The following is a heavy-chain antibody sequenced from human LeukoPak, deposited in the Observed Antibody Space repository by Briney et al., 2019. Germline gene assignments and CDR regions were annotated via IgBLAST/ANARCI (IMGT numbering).Heavy chain of an antibody. CDR1: GFTFSDYY. CDR2: ISSSGTYA. J-gene: IGHJ5*02. V-gene: IGHV3-11*05. Sequence: GGSLRLSCVASGFTFSDYYMSWIRQAPGKGLQYVSYISSSGTYANYANSVKGRFTNSRDNAKNSLYLQMNSLRADDTAVYYCARGGYNILTGTSFFDPWGQGTLVTVSS. D-gene: IGHD3-9*01. CDR3: ARGGYNILTGTSFFDP.